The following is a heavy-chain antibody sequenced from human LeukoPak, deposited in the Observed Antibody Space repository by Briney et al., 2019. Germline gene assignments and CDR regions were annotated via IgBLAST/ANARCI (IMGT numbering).Heavy chain of an antibody. Sequence: GGSLRLSCAASGFTFSNAWMSWVRQAPGKGLEWVGRIKSKTDGGTTDYAAPVKGRFTISRDDSKNTLYLQMNSLKTEDTAVYYCTTDGSFGSGWPTIDYWGQGTLVTVSS. J-gene: IGHJ4*02. D-gene: IGHD6-19*01. CDR3: TTDGSFGSGWPTIDY. V-gene: IGHV3-15*01. CDR1: GFTFSNAW. CDR2: IKSKTDGGTT.